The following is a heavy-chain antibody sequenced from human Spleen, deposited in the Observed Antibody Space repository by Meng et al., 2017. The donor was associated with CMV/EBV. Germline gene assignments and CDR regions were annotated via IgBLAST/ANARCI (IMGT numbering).Heavy chain of an antibody. CDR3: ARGDYDFWSDYWRWFDP. D-gene: IGHD3-3*01. CDR2: INHSGGS. CDR1: GGSFSDSY. V-gene: IGHV4-34*01. Sequence: YGGSFSDSYWSWIRQPPGKGLEWIGEINHSGGSNYNPSLESRVTISVDTSKNQFSLKLSSVTAADTAVYYCARGDYDFWSDYWRWFDPWGQGTLVTVSS. J-gene: IGHJ5*02.